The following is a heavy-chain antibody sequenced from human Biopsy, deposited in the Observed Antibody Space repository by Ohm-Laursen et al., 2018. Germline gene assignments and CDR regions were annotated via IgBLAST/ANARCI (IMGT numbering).Heavy chain of an antibody. Sequence: GPLRLSCASSGFTFSSYAMSWVRQAPGKGLEWLSAIRSTGGSTYYANSVKGWFTISRDNSKNILFLQVYNLRAEDTAIYYCTKVDDFWSREGYYYCFSGMDVWGQGTTVTVSS. CDR1: GFTFSSYA. D-gene: IGHD3-3*01. V-gene: IGHV3-23*01. CDR3: TKVDDFWSREGYYYCFSGMDV. J-gene: IGHJ6*02. CDR2: IRSTGGST.